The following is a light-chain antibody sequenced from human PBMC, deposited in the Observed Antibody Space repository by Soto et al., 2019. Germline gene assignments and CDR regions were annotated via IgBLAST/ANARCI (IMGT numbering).Light chain of an antibody. Sequence: QSALTQPRSVSGSPGQSVTISCTGTRSDVGSYSHVSWYQQHPGKAPKLMIYDVSRRPSGVPDRFSGSKSANTASLTISGLQADDEADYYCCSNTASHTWIFGGGTKLTVL. CDR1: RSDVGSYSH. CDR3: CSNTASHTWI. V-gene: IGLV2-11*01. J-gene: IGLJ2*01. CDR2: DVS.